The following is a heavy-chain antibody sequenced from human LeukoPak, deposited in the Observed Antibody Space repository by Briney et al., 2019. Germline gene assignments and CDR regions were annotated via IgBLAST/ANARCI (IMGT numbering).Heavy chain of an antibody. J-gene: IGHJ4*02. CDR2: ISWNSGSI. CDR1: GFTFDDYA. V-gene: IGHV3-9*01. Sequence: SGRSLRLSCAASGFTFDDYAMHWVRQAPGKGLEWVSGISWNSGSIGYADSVKGRFTISRDNAKNSLYLQMNSLRAEDTALYYCARMTSSSGCFDYWGQGTLVTVSS. D-gene: IGHD6-19*01. CDR3: ARMTSSSGCFDY.